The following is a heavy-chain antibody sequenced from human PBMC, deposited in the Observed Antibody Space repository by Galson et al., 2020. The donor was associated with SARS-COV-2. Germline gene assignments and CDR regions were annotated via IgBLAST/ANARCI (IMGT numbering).Heavy chain of an antibody. CDR1: GGSISGYY. CDR2: VHASGST. V-gene: IGHV4-4*07. Sequence: ASETLSLTCTVSGGSISGYYWGWIRQPAGRGLEWIGRVHASGSTNYNPSLQSRVTMSVDTSKNQLSVNVNSVTAADTAVYYCARGKRDGSGSDNFDYWGQGTLVTVSS. J-gene: IGHJ4*02. CDR3: ARGKRDGSGSDNFDY. D-gene: IGHD3-10*01.